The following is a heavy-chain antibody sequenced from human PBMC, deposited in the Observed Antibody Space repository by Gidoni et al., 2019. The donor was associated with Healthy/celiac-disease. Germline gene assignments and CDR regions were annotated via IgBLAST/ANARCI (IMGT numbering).Heavy chain of an antibody. CDR1: GYTFTSYG. J-gene: IGHJ4*02. D-gene: IGHD2-2*01. V-gene: IGHV1-18*04. Sequence: QVQLVQSGAEVKKPGASVKVCCKASGYTFTSYGISRVRQAPGQGLEWMGWISAYNGNTNYAQKLKGRVTMTTDTSTSTADMELRSLRSDDTAVYYCARDSYCSSTSCYDYWGQGTLVTVSS. CDR3: ARDSYCSSTSCYDY. CDR2: ISAYNGNT.